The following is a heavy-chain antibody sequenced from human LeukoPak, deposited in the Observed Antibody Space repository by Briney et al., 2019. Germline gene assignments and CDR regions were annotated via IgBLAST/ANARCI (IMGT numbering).Heavy chain of an antibody. CDR2: INTSGGST. V-gene: IGHV3-23*01. J-gene: IGHJ4*02. CDR3: MKLPTMIIVIDTDFEY. Sequence: GGSLRLSCAASGFTFSTYGMSWVRQAPGKGLEWVSSINTSGGSTYYADSLQGRFTISRDNSKNTLHLQMNNVRAEDTALYYCMKLPTMIIVIDTDFEYWGQGAQVTVSS. D-gene: IGHD2-21*01. CDR1: GFTFSTYG.